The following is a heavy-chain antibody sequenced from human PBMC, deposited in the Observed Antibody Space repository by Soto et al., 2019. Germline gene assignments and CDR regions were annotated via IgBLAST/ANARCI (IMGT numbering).Heavy chain of an antibody. CDR1: GGSISSYY. D-gene: IGHD3-9*01. J-gene: IGHJ4*02. CDR2: IYYSGST. CDR3: ARLEGLATISYYFDF. V-gene: IGHV4-59*08. Sequence: PSETLSLTCTVSGGSISSYYWSWIRQPPGKGLEWIGYIYYSGSTNYNPSLQTRVTISLDKSKSQFSLKLNPVTAADSAVYFCARLEGLATISYYFDFWGPGALVTVSS.